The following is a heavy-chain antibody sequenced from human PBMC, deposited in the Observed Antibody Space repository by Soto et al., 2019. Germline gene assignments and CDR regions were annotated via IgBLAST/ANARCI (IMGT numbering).Heavy chain of an antibody. Sequence: QVQLQESGPGLVKPSQTLSLTCTVSGGSISSGGYYWSWIRQHPGKGLEWIGYIYYSGSTYYNPSLKSRVTISVDTSKNQFSLKLSSVTAADTAVYYCARDRGGWVVVAATLFDIWGQGTMVTVSS. CDR2: IYYSGST. J-gene: IGHJ3*02. D-gene: IGHD2-15*01. CDR1: GGSISSGGYY. V-gene: IGHV4-31*03. CDR3: ARDRGGWVVVAATLFDI.